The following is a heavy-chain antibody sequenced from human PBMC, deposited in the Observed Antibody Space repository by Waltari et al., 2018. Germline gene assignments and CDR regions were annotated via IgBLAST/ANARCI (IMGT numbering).Heavy chain of an antibody. J-gene: IGHJ5*02. CDR3: ARGVTGLYNWFDP. Sequence: QVQLQESGPGLVKPPQTLSLTCSVSGGSISSGDYYWSWIRQPPGKGLEWIGYIYYSGSTYYNPSLKSRVTISVDTSKNQFSLKLSSVTAADTAVYYCARGVTGLYNWFDPWGQGTLVSVSS. CDR1: GGSISSGDYY. V-gene: IGHV4-30-4*08. D-gene: IGHD7-27*01. CDR2: IYYSGST.